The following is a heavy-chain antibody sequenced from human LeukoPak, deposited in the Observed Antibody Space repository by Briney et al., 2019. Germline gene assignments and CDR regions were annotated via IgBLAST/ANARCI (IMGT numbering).Heavy chain of an antibody. V-gene: IGHV1-69*04. CDR2: IIPILGIA. Sequence: GASVKVSCKASGGTFSSYAISWVRQAPGQGLEWMGRIIPILGIANYAQKFQGRVTITADKSTSTAYMELSSLGSEDTAVYYCARYCSSTSCPTRYYYYGMDVWGQGTTVTASS. CDR1: GGTFSSYA. CDR3: ARYCSSTSCPTRYYYYGMDV. J-gene: IGHJ6*02. D-gene: IGHD2-2*01.